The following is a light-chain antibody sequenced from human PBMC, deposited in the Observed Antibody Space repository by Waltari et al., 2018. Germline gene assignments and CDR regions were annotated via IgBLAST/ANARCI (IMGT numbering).Light chain of an antibody. Sequence: QLALTQSPSASASLGASVKLTCTLSSGHSDYAIAWHQQQPEKGPRYLMKVNSDGSHRKGAGIPDRFSGSRFGSERYLTISSLQSEDEADYYCQTWGTGILVFGGGTKVTVL. CDR3: QTWGTGILV. J-gene: IGLJ2*01. V-gene: IGLV4-69*01. CDR2: VNSDGSH. CDR1: SGHSDYA.